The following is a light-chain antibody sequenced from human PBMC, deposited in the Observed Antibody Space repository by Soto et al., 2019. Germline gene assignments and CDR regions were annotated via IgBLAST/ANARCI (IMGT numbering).Light chain of an antibody. Sequence: QSALTQPASVSGSPGQSITISCTGTSSDVGGYAYVSWYQQYPGKAPKLVISEVSNRPSGVSHRFSGSRSGNTAYLTISGLQAEDEADYYCAIWYSSTVVFGGGTKLTVL. V-gene: IGLV2-14*01. J-gene: IGLJ2*01. CDR3: AIWYSSTVV. CDR1: SSDVGGYAY. CDR2: EVS.